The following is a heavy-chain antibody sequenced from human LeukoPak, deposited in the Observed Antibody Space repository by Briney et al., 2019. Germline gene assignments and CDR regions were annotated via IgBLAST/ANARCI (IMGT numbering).Heavy chain of an antibody. CDR3: APSPPTDFSYYFDY. Sequence: ASVKVSCKASGYTFTGYYMHWVRQAPGQGLEWMGWINPDSGATKYAQKFQGRVTMTRDTSISTAYMELSRLRSDDTAVYYCAPSPPTDFSYYFDYWGQGTLVAVPS. J-gene: IGHJ4*02. D-gene: IGHD2-21*02. V-gene: IGHV1-2*02. CDR2: INPDSGAT. CDR1: GYTFTGYY.